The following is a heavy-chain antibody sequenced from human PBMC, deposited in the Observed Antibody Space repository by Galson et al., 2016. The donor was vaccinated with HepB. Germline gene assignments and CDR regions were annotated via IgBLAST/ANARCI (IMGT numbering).Heavy chain of an antibody. J-gene: IGHJ3*02. CDR2: ISGYSGNT. Sequence: SVKVSCKASGYTFTSYGISWVRQAPGQGLEWMGWISGYSGNTKYAQKLQGRVTMTTDTSTSTAYMELRSLGSDDMAVYYCARDRRYYYDHSDMRPQAFDIWGQGTMVTVSS. V-gene: IGHV1-18*03. CDR1: GYTFTSYG. CDR3: ARDRRYYYDHSDMRPQAFDI. D-gene: IGHD3-22*01.